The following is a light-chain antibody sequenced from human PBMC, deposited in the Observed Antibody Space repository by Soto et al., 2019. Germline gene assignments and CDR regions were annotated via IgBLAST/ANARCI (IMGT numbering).Light chain of an antibody. CDR2: EVT. V-gene: IGLV2-8*01. CDR3: TSYSSSSPVL. Sequence: QSVLTQPPSASGSPGQSVTISCTGTSGDVGSYNFVSWYQQLPGKAPKLIIYEVTKRPSGVPDRFSGSRSGNTASLTVSGLQAEDEADYYCTSYSSSSPVLFGGGTKLTVL. J-gene: IGLJ2*01. CDR1: SGDVGSYNF.